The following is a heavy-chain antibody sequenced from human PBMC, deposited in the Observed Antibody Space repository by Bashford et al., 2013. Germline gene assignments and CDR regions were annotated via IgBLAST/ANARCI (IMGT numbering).Heavy chain of an antibody. V-gene: IGHV3-23*01. CDR2: LTGSGDNT. D-gene: IGHD3-16*01. CDR1: IHLFHLC. CDR3: TRGGSGSSYFWVH. J-gene: IGHJ4*02. Sequence: GSLETLLCSLWIHLFHLCHVLGPPGSRRGLQWVSSLTGSGDNTYYADSVRGRFTISRDDAKNSVFLQMNSLRVEDTAVYYCTRGGSGSSYFWVHWGQGTLVTVSS.